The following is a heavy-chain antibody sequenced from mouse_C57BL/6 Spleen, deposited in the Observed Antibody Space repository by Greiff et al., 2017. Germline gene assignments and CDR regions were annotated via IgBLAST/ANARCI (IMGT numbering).Heavy chain of an antibody. Sequence: QVQLQQSGPELVKPGASVKISCKASGYAFSSSWMNWVKQRPGKGLEWIGRIYPGDGDTNYNGKFKGKATLTADKSSSTPYMQLSSLTSKDSAVYFCARDYYGSSDYWGQGTTLTVSS. CDR1: GYAFSSSW. D-gene: IGHD1-1*01. CDR3: ARDYYGSSDY. CDR2: IYPGDGDT. J-gene: IGHJ2*01. V-gene: IGHV1-82*01.